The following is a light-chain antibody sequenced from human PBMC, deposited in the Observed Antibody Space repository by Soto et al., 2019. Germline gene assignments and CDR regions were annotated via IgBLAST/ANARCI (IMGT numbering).Light chain of an antibody. CDR2: DAS. CDR1: QSVSSTY. J-gene: IGKJ2*01. CDR3: QQYGSSPYT. Sequence: EIVLTQSPGTLSLSPGERATVSCRASQSVSSTYLAWYQQKPGQAPRRLIYDASSRATGIPDRFSGSGSGTDFTLTISRLEPEDFAVYYCQQYGSSPYTFGQGTKLEIK. V-gene: IGKV3-20*01.